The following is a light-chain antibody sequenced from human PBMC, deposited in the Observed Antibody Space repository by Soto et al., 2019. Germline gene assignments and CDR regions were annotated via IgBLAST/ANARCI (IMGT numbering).Light chain of an antibody. CDR1: QSVSSY. Sequence: ETVLTQSPATLSLSPGERATLSCRASQSVSSYLAWYQQKPGQAPRLLIYDASNRATGIPARFSGSGSGTDFTLTISSLEPEDFAVYYCQQRSNWHFTFGPGTKVDIK. CDR2: DAS. J-gene: IGKJ3*01. CDR3: QQRSNWHFT. V-gene: IGKV3-11*01.